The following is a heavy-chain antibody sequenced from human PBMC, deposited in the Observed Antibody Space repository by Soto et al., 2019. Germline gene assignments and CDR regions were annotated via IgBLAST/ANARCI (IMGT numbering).Heavy chain of an antibody. CDR1: GFSVTANY. CDR3: HGYGY. D-gene: IGHD5-12*01. CDR2: IYSGGST. Sequence: EVQVVESGGGFIQPGGSLSLTCEVSGFSVTANYMSWVRQAPGKGLEWGSVIYSGGSTYYIDSVKGRFSISRDISKNTLYLQMNSLRAEDTAVYYCHGYGYWGQGTLVTVSS. J-gene: IGHJ4*02. V-gene: IGHV3-53*01.